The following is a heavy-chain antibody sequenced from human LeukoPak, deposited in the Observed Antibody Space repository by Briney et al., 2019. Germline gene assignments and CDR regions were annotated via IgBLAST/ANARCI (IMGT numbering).Heavy chain of an antibody. Sequence: SETLSLTCTVSGYSISSGYYWGWIRQSPGKGLEWIGSMFHSGSTYDNPSLKSRVTMSVDSSKNQVSLKLRSVTAADTAVYYCVRDAAHYMDVWGKGTTVTVSS. CDR2: MFHSGST. V-gene: IGHV4-38-2*02. J-gene: IGHJ6*03. CDR3: VRDAAHYMDV. D-gene: IGHD6-6*01. CDR1: GYSISSGYY.